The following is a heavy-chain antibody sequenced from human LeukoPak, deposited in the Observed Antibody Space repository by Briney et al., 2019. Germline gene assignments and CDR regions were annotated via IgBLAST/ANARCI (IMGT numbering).Heavy chain of an antibody. CDR1: GYTFTGYF. Sequence: ASVKVSCKASGYTFTGYFIHWVRQAPGQGLEWMGWIKPSSGGTNYEQKFQGRVTMSRDTSISTAYMELSSLRSEDTAVYYCAQSLGGYDSSGSYYYYMDVWGKGTTVTVSS. D-gene: IGHD3-22*01. CDR3: AQSLGGYDSSGSYYYYMDV. J-gene: IGHJ6*03. CDR2: IKPSSGGT. V-gene: IGHV1-2*02.